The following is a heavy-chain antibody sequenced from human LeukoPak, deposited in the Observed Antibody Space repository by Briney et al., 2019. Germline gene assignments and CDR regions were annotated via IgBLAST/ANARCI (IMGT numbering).Heavy chain of an antibody. J-gene: IGHJ4*02. V-gene: IGHV4-39*07. Sequence: SETLSLTCAVYGGSFSSYYWGWIRQPPGKGLEWIGSIYYSGSTYYNPSLKSRVTISVDTSKNQFSLKLSSVTAADTAVYYCARGPYIDYWGQGTLVTVSS. CDR1: GGSFSSYY. CDR3: ARGPYIDY. CDR2: IYYSGST.